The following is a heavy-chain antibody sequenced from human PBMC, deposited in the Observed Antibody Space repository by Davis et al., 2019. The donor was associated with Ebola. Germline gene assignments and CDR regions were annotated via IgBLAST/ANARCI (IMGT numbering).Heavy chain of an antibody. CDR2: IRQDGGET. CDR3: AKDGVAAASDY. V-gene: IGHV3-7*03. J-gene: IGHJ4*02. Sequence: GSPRLSRAASGFTLTRDWITWLRQAPGKGLGWVANIRQDGGETYYLDSVRGRFTISRDNAKNSLFLQMNSLRPEDTAVYYCAKDGVAAASDYWGQGTLVTVSS. D-gene: IGHD2-2*01. CDR1: GFTLTRDW.